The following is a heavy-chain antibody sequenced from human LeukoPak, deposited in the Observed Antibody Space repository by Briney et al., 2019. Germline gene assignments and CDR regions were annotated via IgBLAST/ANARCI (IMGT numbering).Heavy chain of an antibody. CDR2: ISGSGGST. V-gene: IGHV3-23*01. D-gene: IGHD3-3*01. CDR3: AKDGHYTIFGVVSNPTPSFDY. J-gene: IGHJ4*02. CDR1: GSTFSTYA. Sequence: GGSLRLSCAASGSTFSTYAMSWVRQAPGKGLEWVSTISGSGGSTYYADSVKGRLTISRDNSKNTLYLQMNSLRAEDTAVYYCAKDGHYTIFGVVSNPTPSFDYRGQGTLVTVSS.